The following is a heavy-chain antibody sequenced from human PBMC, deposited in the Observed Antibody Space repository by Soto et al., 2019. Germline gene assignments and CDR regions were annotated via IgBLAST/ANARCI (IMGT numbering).Heavy chain of an antibody. Sequence: ASVTVSCKASGYTFTSYYMHWVRQAPGQGLAWMGIINPSGGSTSYAQKFQGRVTMTRDTSTSTVYMELSSLRSEDTAVYYCARDLCSGIAAPCNYYGLDVWGQGTTVTVSS. J-gene: IGHJ6*02. CDR3: ARDLCSGIAAPCNYYGLDV. D-gene: IGHD6-13*01. CDR2: INPSGGST. CDR1: GYTFTSYY. V-gene: IGHV1-46*01.